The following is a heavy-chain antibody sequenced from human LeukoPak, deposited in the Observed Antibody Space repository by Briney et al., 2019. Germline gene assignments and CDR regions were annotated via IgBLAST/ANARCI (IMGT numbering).Heavy chain of an antibody. V-gene: IGHV3-15*01. CDR3: ATVGYAVVGVDY. Sequence: GGSLRLSCAASGFTLSDAWMSGVRQAPGKGLEWVGRIKSRTDGGTTDYVAPVKGRFAISRDDSKNMLYLQMNSLRSEDTAVYNCATVGYAVVGVDYRGQGSLVTVSS. CDR1: GFTLSDAW. CDR2: IKSRTDGGTT. D-gene: IGHD1-26*01. J-gene: IGHJ4*02.